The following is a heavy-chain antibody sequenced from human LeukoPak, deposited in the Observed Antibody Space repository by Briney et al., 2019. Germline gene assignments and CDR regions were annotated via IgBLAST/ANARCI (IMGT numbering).Heavy chain of an antibody. CDR2: ISYDGSNK. CDR1: GFTFSSYA. J-gene: IGHJ6*02. Sequence: GGSLRLSCAASGFTFSSYAMHWVRQAPGKGLEWVAVISYDGSNKYYADSVKGRFTISRDNSKNTLYLQMNSLRAEDTAVYYCAKDYGMDVWGQGTTVTVSS. CDR3: AKDYGMDV. V-gene: IGHV3-30*04.